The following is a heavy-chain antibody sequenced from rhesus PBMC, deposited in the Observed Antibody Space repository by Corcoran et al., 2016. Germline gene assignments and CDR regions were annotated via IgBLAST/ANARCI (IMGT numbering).Heavy chain of an antibody. CDR2: IRSKAYGGTA. V-gene: IGHV3-184*01. CDR1: GFTFSDHY. CDR3: TRDRMIAAYYFDY. J-gene: IGHJ4*01. D-gene: IGHD6-25*01. Sequence: EVQLVESGGGLVQPGGSLRLSCAASGFTFSDHYMYWVRQAPGKGLEWVGFIRSKAYGGTAKYAASVRGRLTTYKDDSKSIAYMQMNSLKTEDTAVYYCTRDRMIAAYYFDYWGQGVLVTVSS.